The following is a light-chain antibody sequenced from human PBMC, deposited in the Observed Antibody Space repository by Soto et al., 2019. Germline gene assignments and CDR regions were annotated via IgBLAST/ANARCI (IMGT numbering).Light chain of an antibody. CDR3: QQYDNLPLT. CDR1: QDISNY. CDR2: DAS. J-gene: IGKJ4*01. V-gene: IGKV1-33*01. Sequence: DIQITQSPSSRSSSMFNRVMLTCQASQDISNYLNWYQQKPGKAPKLLIYDASNLETGVPSRFSGSGSGTDFTFTISSPQPEDIATYYCQQYDNLPLTFGGGTKVDNK.